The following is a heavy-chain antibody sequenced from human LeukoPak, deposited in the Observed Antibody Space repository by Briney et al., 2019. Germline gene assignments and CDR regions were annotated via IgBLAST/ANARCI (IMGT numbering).Heavy chain of an antibody. D-gene: IGHD5-18*01. CDR3: AKDQGYGS. V-gene: IGHV3-30-3*01. CDR2: ISFDGNNK. CDR1: GFTFSIYP. J-gene: IGHJ4*02. Sequence: PGKSLRLSCAASGFTFSIYPLHWVRQAPGKGLEWVSLISFDGNNKYYADSVKGRFTISRDNSKNTLYLQMNSLRAEDTAVYYCAKDQGYGSGGQGTLVTVSS.